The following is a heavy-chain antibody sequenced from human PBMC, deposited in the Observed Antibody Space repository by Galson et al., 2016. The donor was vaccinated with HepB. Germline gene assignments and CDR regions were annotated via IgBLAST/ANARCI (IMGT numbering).Heavy chain of an antibody. J-gene: IGHJ3*02. D-gene: IGHD1-26*01. CDR3: ARDHRAREGSGI. V-gene: IGHV4-4*02. CDR1: GGSTSRSNW. CDR2: ISHSGTT. Sequence: VSGGSTSRSNWWTWIRQPPGKGLEWIGEISHSGTTDYNPSFKSRINISVDMSKNEFSLKMSSVTAADTAVYYCARDHRAREGSGIWGQGTLVTVSS.